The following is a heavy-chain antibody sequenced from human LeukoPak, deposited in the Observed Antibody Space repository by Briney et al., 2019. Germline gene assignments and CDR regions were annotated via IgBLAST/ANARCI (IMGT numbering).Heavy chain of an antibody. CDR3: ARAGYGDSDFDY. CDR2: IYHSGNT. CDR1: GYSIITSYY. D-gene: IGHD4-17*01. Sequence: SETLSLTCTDSGYSIITSYYWGWIRQPPGKGLEWIGIIYHSGNTYYNPSLKSRGTISVDTSKNKFSLKLNSVPAADTAVYYCARAGYGDSDFDYWGQGTLVTVSS. J-gene: IGHJ4*02. V-gene: IGHV4-38-2*02.